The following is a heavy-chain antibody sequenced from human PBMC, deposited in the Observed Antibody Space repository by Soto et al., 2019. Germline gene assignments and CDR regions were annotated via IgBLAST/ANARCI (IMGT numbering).Heavy chain of an antibody. Sequence: ASVKVSCKASGYTFTSYDINWVRQATGQGLEWMGWMNPNSGNTGYAQKFQGRVTMTRNTSISTAYMELSSLRSEDTAVYYCARVGGSSGWYGYGTDVWGQGTTVTVSS. D-gene: IGHD6-19*01. CDR2: MNPNSGNT. V-gene: IGHV1-8*01. CDR3: ARVGGSSGWYGYGTDV. CDR1: GYTFTSYD. J-gene: IGHJ6*02.